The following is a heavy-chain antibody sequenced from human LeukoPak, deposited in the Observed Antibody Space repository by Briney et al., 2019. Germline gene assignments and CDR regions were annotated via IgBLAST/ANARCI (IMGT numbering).Heavy chain of an antibody. J-gene: IGHJ5*02. V-gene: IGHV3-21*01. D-gene: IGHD3-22*01. CDR1: GLPYNTYT. CDR3: AREQYDSSGSVFGA. CDR2: ITYSSTAI. Sequence: GGSLRLYYAASGLPYNTYTINFVRDAPGRGLVEGSSITYSSTAIYSADSVKQRYTISRDKAKNSLYLQMHSLRAEDTDMYYCAREQYDSSGSVFGAWGQGTLVTVSS.